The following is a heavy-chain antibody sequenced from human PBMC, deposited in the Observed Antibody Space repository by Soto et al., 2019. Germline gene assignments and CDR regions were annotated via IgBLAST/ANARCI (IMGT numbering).Heavy chain of an antibody. V-gene: IGHV3-23*01. J-gene: IGHJ5*02. CDR3: AKDREEDTAMVTGNWFDP. Sequence: GGSLRLSCVASGITFGSRAMSWVRQAPGEGLEWVSAISGSGGSTYYADSVKGRFTISRDNSKNTLYLQMNSLRAEDTAVYYCAKDREEDTAMVTGNWFDPWGQGTLVTVSS. CDR2: ISGSGGST. D-gene: IGHD5-18*01. CDR1: GITFGSRA.